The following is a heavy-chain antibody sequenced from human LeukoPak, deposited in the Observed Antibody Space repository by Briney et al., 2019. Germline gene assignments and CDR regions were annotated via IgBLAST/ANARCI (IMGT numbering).Heavy chain of an antibody. D-gene: IGHD3-10*01. CDR1: GFTFSNYG. J-gene: IGHJ4*02. CDR3: AKSYYRITMVRGVNDY. V-gene: IGHV3-33*06. CDR2: IWYDGSNK. Sequence: PGRSLRLSCAASGFTFSNYGMHWVRQAPGKGLEWVAVIWYDGSNKYYADSVKGRFTISRDNSKNTLYLQMNSLRAEDTAVYYCAKSYYRITMVRGVNDYWGQGTLVTVSS.